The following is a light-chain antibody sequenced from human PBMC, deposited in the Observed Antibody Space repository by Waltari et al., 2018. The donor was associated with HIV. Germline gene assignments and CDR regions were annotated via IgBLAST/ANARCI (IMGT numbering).Light chain of an antibody. J-gene: IGLJ3*02. CDR3: QVWDSSNEHVV. CDR2: YNS. V-gene: IGLV3-21*04. CDR1: NIGGKS. Sequence: SYVLTQPPSVSVAPGAATTISCGAWNIGGKSVHWYKQQPGQAPVFVTRYNSDRPSGIPDRISGSNSGHTATLTITSVEAGDEATYYCQVWDSSNEHVVFGGGTELTVL.